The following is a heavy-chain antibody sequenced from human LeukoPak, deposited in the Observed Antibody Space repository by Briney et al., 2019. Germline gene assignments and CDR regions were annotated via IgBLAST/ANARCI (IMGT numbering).Heavy chain of an antibody. V-gene: IGHV4-39*07. D-gene: IGHD3-10*01. CDR3: ARHYYGSGSSPFDP. CDR1: GGSISSSSYY. Sequence: SETLSLTCTVSGGSISSSSYYWGWIRQPPGKGLEWIGSIYYSGSTYYNPSLKSRVTISVDTSKNQFSLKLSSVTAADTAVYYCARHYYGSGSSPFDPWGQGTLVTVSS. J-gene: IGHJ5*02. CDR2: IYYSGST.